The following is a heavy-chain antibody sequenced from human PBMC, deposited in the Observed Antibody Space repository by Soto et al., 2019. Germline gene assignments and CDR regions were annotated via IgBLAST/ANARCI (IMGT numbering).Heavy chain of an antibody. CDR3: SREGLGWFDP. Sequence: PSETLSLTCTVSGGSISSYYWSWIRQPPGKGLEWIGYIYYSGSTNYNPSLKSRVTISVDTSKNQFSLKLSSVTVADTAVYYCSREGLGWFDPWGQGTLVTVSS. CDR2: IYYSGST. V-gene: IGHV4-59*01. D-gene: IGHD3-16*01. J-gene: IGHJ5*02. CDR1: GGSISSYY.